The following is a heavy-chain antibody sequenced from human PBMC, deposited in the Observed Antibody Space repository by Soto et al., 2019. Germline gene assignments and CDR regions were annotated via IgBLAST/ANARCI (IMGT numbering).Heavy chain of an antibody. CDR2: IYYSGST. D-gene: IGHD3-22*01. Sequence: QLQLQESGPGLVKPSETLSLTCTVSGASITTSDYWGWIRQPPGKGLEWIGSIYYSGSTFYNPSLKSRVTISVDTSKNHFSLQLSSVTAADTAMYYCARRVDHIGYYDYWGQGTLVTVSS. CDR1: GASITTSDY. J-gene: IGHJ4*02. CDR3: ARRVDHIGYYDY. V-gene: IGHV4-39*02.